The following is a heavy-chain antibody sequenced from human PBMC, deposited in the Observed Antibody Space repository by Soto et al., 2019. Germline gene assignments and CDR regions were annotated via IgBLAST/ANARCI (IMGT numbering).Heavy chain of an antibody. CDR3: AKDRIGGYYDSSGYYEAGFDY. CDR2: ISYDGSNK. V-gene: IGHV3-30*18. D-gene: IGHD3-22*01. Sequence: VGSLRLSCAASGFTFSSYGMHWVRQAPGKGLEWVAVISYDGSNKYYADSVKGRFTISRDNSKNTLYLQMNSLRAEDTAVYYCAKDRIGGYYDSSGYYEAGFDYWGQGTLVTVSS. CDR1: GFTFSSYG. J-gene: IGHJ4*02.